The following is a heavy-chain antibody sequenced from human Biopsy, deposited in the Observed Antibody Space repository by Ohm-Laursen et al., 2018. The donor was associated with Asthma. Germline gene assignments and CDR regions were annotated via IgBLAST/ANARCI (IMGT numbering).Heavy chain of an antibody. CDR3: ARDFSRAIMIGGGREHYFDF. D-gene: IGHD3-16*01. CDR2: VGSDESYT. V-gene: IGHV3-33*01. CDR1: GFTFMTYG. J-gene: IGHJ4*02. Sequence: LSLTCAASGFTFMTYGMHWVRQVPGKGLEWVATVGSDESYTDHADSVKGRFTISRDNSKNTLHLQMNSLSPEDTAVYYCARDFSRAIMIGGGREHYFDFWGQGTLVTVSS.